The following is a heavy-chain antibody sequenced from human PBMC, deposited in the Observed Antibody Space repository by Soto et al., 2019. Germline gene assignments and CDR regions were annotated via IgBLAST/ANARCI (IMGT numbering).Heavy chain of an antibody. CDR3: AREGSSWYYYHYYGMDV. CDR2: TYYRSKWYN. J-gene: IGHJ6*02. V-gene: IGHV6-1*01. D-gene: IGHD6-13*01. CDR1: GDSVSSNSAA. Sequence: SQTLSLTCAISGDSVSSNSAAWNWIRQSPSRGLEWLGRTYYRSKWYNDYAVSVKSRITINPDTSKNQFSLQLNSVTPEDTAVYYCAREGSSWYYYHYYGMDVWGQGTTVTVSS.